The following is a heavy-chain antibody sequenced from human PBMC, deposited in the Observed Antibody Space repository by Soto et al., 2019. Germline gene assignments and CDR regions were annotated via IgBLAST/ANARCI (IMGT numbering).Heavy chain of an antibody. J-gene: IGHJ6*02. CDR2: IIPIFGTA. V-gene: IGHV1-69*13. D-gene: IGHD2-2*01. CDR1: GGTFSSYA. CDR3: ARGYEVVPAAGPFYYYYYYGMDV. Sequence: SVKVSCKASGGTFSSYAISWVRQAPGQGLEWMGGIIPIFGTANYAQKFQGRVTITADESTSTAYMELSSLRSEDTAVYYCARGYEVVPAAGPFYYYYYYGMDVWGQGTMVTVSS.